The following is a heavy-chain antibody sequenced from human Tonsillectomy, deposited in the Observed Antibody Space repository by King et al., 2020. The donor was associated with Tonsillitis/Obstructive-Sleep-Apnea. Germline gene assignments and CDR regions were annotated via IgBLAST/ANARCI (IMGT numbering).Heavy chain of an antibody. V-gene: IGHV1-46*01. D-gene: IGHD7-27*01. CDR2: INPSGGST. J-gene: IGHJ4*02. CDR3: ARDGKELGRSHYFDY. CDR1: GYTFTSYY. Sequence: QLVQSGAEVKKPGASVKVSCKASGYTFTSYYMHWVRQAPGQGLEWMGIINPSGGSTNYAQKFQGRVTMTRDTSTSTVYMELSSLRSEDTAVYYCARDGKELGRSHYFDYWGQGTLVTVSS.